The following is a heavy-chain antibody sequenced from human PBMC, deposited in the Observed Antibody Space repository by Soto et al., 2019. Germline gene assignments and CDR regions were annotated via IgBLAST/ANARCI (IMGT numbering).Heavy chain of an antibody. D-gene: IGHD2-15*01. CDR1: GGTFSSYA. CDR3: ARGGGSYRRGSYWYFDL. V-gene: IGHV1-69*12. J-gene: IGHJ2*01. Sequence: QVQLVQSGAEVKKPGSSVKVSCKASGGTFSSYAISWVRQAPGQGLEWMGGIIPIFGTANYAQKFQGRVTITADEATSKAYMELSSLRCEDRAVYYGARGGGSYRRGSYWYFDLWGRGTLVTVSS. CDR2: IIPIFGTA.